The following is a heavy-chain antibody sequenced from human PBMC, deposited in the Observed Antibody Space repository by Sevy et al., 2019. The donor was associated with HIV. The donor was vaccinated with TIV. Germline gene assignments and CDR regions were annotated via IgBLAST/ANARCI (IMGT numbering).Heavy chain of an antibody. CDR3: ARELWPGDY. V-gene: IGHV3-7*01. CDR2: IDQDGSQK. CDR1: GFTFTDYF. J-gene: IGHJ4*02. D-gene: IGHD2-21*01. Sequence: GGSLRLSCAASGFTFTDYFMGWVRQAPGKGLEWVANIDQDGSQKNYVDSVKGRFTISRDNAKNSVYLQMNCLRVDDTAVYYCARELWPGDYWGQGTLVTVSS.